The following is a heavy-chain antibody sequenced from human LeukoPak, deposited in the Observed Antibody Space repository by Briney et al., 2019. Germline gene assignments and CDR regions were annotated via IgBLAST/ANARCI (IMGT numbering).Heavy chain of an antibody. Sequence: GRSLRLSCAASGFTFSTYALHWVRQAPGKGLEWVAVISYDGSNKYYVDSVKGRFTISRDNSKNTLYLQMNSLRAEDTAVYYCARVQGPDLGYCTSTSCYISYWGQGTLVTVSS. J-gene: IGHJ4*02. CDR2: ISYDGSNK. V-gene: IGHV3-30-3*01. CDR1: GFTFSTYA. D-gene: IGHD2-2*02. CDR3: ARVQGPDLGYCTSTSCYISY.